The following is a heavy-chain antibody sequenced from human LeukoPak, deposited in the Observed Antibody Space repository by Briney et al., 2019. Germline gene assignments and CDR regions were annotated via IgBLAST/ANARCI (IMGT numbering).Heavy chain of an antibody. V-gene: IGHV4-34*01. CDR3: ARGLIGSGSTHKAPFDY. Sequence: PSETLSLTCAVYGGSFSGYYWSWIRQPPGKGLEWIGEINHSGSTNYNPSLKSRVTISVDTSKNQFSLKLSSVTAADTAVYYCARGLIGSGSTHKAPFDYWGQGTLVTVSS. D-gene: IGHD3-10*01. CDR1: GGSFSGYY. CDR2: INHSGST. J-gene: IGHJ4*02.